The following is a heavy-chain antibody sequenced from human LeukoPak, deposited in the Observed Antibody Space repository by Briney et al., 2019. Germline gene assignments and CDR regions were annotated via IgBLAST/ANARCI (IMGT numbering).Heavy chain of an antibody. CDR3: AKDSRLFVTGSFLYYFDY. D-gene: IGHD3-3*02. CDR1: GFTFSSYA. J-gene: IGHJ4*02. CDR2: ISGSGGST. Sequence: PGGSLRLSCAASGFTFSSYAMSWVRQAPGKGLEWVSAISGSGGSTYYADSVKGRFTISRDNSKNTLYLQMNSLRAEDTAVYYCAKDSRLFVTGSFLYYFDYWGQGTLVTVSS. V-gene: IGHV3-23*01.